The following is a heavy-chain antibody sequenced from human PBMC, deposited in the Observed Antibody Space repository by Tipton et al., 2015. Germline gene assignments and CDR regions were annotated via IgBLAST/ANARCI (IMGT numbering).Heavy chain of an antibody. J-gene: IGHJ6*02. CDR1: GFSFSTFA. Sequence: SLRLSCAASGFSFSTFAMSWVRQAPGKGLEWVSGIGPSDGRTYYADSVKGRFTISRDNSKNTVYLQMNSLRAEDTAIYYCAKTAVAGRYHYYHAMDVWGQGTTVTVSS. D-gene: IGHD6-19*01. V-gene: IGHV3-23*01. CDR3: AKTAVAGRYHYYHAMDV. CDR2: IGPSDGRT.